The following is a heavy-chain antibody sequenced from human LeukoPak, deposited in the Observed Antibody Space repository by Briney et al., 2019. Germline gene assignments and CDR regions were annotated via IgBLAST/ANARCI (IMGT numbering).Heavy chain of an antibody. CDR3: ARELGSALDV. CDR1: GSTFSSYA. J-gene: IGHJ6*04. CDR2: ISYDGSNK. D-gene: IGHD3-16*01. V-gene: IGHV3-30*01. Sequence: PGGSLRLSCAASGSTFSSYAMLWVRQAPGKGLEWVAVISYDGSNKYYADSVKGRFTISRDNSKNTLYLQMNSLRAEDTAVYYCARELGSALDVWGKGTTVTVSS.